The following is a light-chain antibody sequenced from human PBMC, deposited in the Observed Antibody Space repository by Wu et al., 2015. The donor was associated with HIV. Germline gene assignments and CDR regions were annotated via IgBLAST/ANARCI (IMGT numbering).Light chain of an antibody. V-gene: IGKV3-11*01. J-gene: IGKJ4*01. CDR1: QSVTTH. CDR3: LQRHNWLT. Sequence: EIVLTQSPATLSLSPGERATLSCRASQSVTTHLGWYQQHPGQPPRLLIYDASKRATGIPARFSGSGVWGQTSLSRSAAWSREDFAVYFCLQRHNWLTFGGGTRVEIK. CDR2: DAS.